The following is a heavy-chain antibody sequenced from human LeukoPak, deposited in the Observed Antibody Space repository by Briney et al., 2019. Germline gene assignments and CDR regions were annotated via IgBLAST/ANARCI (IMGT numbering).Heavy chain of an antibody. CDR1: GGPISSYF. Sequence: SETLSLTCTVSGGPISSYFWTWIRQPAGKGLEWIGRISTTETTHYSPSLKNRVNMSVDTSKNQFSLKMTSVTAADTAIYYCAREDSASGRGLGSWGQGTLVTVSS. V-gene: IGHV4-4*07. CDR2: ISTTETT. CDR3: AREDSASGRGLGS. J-gene: IGHJ5*02. D-gene: IGHD3-10*01.